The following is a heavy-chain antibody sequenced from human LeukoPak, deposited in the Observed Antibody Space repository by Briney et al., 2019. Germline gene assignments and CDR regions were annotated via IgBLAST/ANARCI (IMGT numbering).Heavy chain of an antibody. CDR1: GGSISSGDYY. CDR3: ARDRQEYDSSGYFDAFDI. Sequence: SETLSLTCTVSGGSISSGDYYWSWIRQPPGKGLEWIGYIYYSGSTYYNPSLKSRVTISVDTSKNQFSLKLSSVTAADTAVYYCARDRQEYDSSGYFDAFDIWGQGTMVTVSS. J-gene: IGHJ3*02. CDR2: IYYSGST. D-gene: IGHD3-22*01. V-gene: IGHV4-30-4*01.